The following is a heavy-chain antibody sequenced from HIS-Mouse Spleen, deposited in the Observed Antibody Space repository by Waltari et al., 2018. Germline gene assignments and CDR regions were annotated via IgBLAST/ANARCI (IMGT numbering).Heavy chain of an antibody. CDR1: WFTVSSNY. D-gene: IGHD7-27*01. J-gene: IGHJ4*02. Sequence: EVQLVESGGGLIQPGGSLRLSWAASWFTVSSNYMSWFRQVPGKGLEWVSVIDSGGRTYYADSVKGRFTISRDNSKNTLYLQMNSLRAEDTAVYYCARDDNWGFYYWGQGTLVTVSS. V-gene: IGHV3-53*01. CDR3: ARDDNWGFYY. CDR2: IDSGGRT.